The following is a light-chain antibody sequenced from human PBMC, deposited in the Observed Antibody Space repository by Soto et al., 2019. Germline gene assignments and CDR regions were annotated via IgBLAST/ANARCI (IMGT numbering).Light chain of an antibody. CDR3: AAWNDTLNGHNYV. V-gene: IGLV1-44*01. CDR1: SSDNGNNI. CDR2: SNN. J-gene: IGLJ1*01. Sequence: QSVLTQPPSASGTPGQRVTISCSGGSSDNGNNIVNWYQQRPGTAPKLLIQSNNQRPSGVPDRFSGSKSGTSASLAISGLQSEDEADYYCAAWNDTLNGHNYVFGTGTKVTVL.